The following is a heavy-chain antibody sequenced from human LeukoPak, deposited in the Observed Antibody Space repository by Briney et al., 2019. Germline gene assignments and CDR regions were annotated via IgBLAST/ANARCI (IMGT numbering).Heavy chain of an antibody. Sequence: SETLSLTCTVSGGSISSYYWSWIRQPPGKGLEWIGYIYYSGGSNNNPSLKSRVTISVDTSKNQFSLKLTSVTAADTAVYYCARHGLHSNHGYYYYEMDVWGQGTTVTVSS. D-gene: IGHD4-4*01. V-gene: IGHV4-59*08. CDR2: IYYSGGS. CDR1: GGSISSYY. CDR3: ARHGLHSNHGYYYYEMDV. J-gene: IGHJ6*02.